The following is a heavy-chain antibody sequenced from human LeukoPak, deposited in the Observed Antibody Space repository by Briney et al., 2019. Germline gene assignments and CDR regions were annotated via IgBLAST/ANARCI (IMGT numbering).Heavy chain of an antibody. CDR1: GYSFTSYW. J-gene: IGHJ3*02. CDR2: IYPGDSDS. Sequence: GESLKISCKGSGYSFTSYWIGWVRQMPGKGLEWMGIIYPGDSDSKYSRSFQGQVTTSADKSINTAYLQWSSLKASDSAMDSCARRLGGADVFDIWGQGTMVTVSS. CDR3: ARRLGGADVFDI. V-gene: IGHV5-51*01. D-gene: IGHD3-16*01.